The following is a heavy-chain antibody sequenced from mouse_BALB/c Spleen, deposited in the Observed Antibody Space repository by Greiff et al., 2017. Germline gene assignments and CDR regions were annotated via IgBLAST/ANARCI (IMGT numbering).Heavy chain of an antibody. CDR1: GFTFSDFY. CDR3: ARATYYSYKDWYFDV. CDR2: SRNKANDYTT. Sequence: EVKVVESGGGLVQPGGSLRLSCATSGFTFSDFYMEWVRQPPGKRLEWIAASRNKANDYTTEYSASVKGRFIVSRDTSQSILYLQMNALRAEDTAIYYCARATYYSYKDWYFDVWGAGTTVTVSS. V-gene: IGHV7-1*02. J-gene: IGHJ1*01. D-gene: IGHD2-12*01.